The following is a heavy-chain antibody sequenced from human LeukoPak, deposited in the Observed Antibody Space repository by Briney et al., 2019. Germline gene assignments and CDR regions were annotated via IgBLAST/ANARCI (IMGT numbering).Heavy chain of an antibody. CDR3: TRDQMNY. CDR2: IFSNGDT. Sequence: GSLRLSCTASEFTVSRNYMLWVRQAPGKGLEWVSLIFSNGDTHYADSVKGRFTISRDTSKNTVSLQMNGLRVEDTAMYYCTRDQMNYWGQGTLVTVSS. J-gene: IGHJ4*02. V-gene: IGHV3-53*01. CDR1: EFTVSRNY. D-gene: IGHD5-24*01.